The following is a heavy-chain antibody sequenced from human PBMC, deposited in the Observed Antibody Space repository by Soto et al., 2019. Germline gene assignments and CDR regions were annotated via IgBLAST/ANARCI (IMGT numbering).Heavy chain of an antibody. Sequence: LGESLKISCKGSGYSFTSYWIGWVRQMPGKGLEWMGIIYPGDSDTRYSPSFQGQVTISADKSISTAYLQWSSLKASDTAMYYCARSARFYLVPAAIQGYYMDVWGKGTTVTVSS. CDR1: GYSFTSYW. CDR2: IYPGDSDT. CDR3: ARSARFYLVPAAIQGYYMDV. V-gene: IGHV5-51*01. D-gene: IGHD2-2*01. J-gene: IGHJ6*03.